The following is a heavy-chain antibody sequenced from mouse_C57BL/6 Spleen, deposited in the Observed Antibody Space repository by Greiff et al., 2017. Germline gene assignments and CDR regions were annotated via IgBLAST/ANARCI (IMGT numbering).Heavy chain of an antibody. CDR3: ARYGSDGYYFLYYAMYD. Sequence: QVQLQQPGAELVKPGASVKMSCKASGYTFTSYWITWVKQRPGQGLEWIGDLYPSSGSKNYNEKFKSKATLTVDTSSSTAYMQLISLTSEDSAVYYCARYGSDGYYFLYYAMYDWGQGTSVTVSS. D-gene: IGHD2-3*01. CDR2: LYPSSGSK. J-gene: IGHJ4*01. V-gene: IGHV1-55*01. CDR1: GYTFTSYW.